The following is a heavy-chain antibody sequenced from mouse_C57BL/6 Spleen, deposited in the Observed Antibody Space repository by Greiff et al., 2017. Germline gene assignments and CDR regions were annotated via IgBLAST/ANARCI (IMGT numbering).Heavy chain of an antibody. CDR2: IYPGDGDT. V-gene: IGHV1-80*01. CDR1: GYAFSSYW. Sequence: QVQLQQSGAELVKPGASVKISCKASGYAFSSYWMNWVKQRPGKGLEWIGQIYPGDGDTNYNGKFKGKATLTADKSSSTAYMQLSSLTSEDSAVYFCARGDYGKAMDYWGKGTSVTVSS. D-gene: IGHD2-1*01. J-gene: IGHJ4*01. CDR3: ARGDYGKAMDY.